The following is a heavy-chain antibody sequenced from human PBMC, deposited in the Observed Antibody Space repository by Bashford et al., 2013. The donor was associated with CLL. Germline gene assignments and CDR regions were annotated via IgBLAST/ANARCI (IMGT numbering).Heavy chain of an antibody. CDR2: INPNNGGT. D-gene: IGHD2-8*02. Sequence: ASVKVSCKTSGFTFTGYYIHWVRQAPGQGLEWMGWINPNNGGTNYAQKFQGRVTMIRDTSITTAYMELSRLTSDDTAVYYCARATHSTGTYTLDFWGQGTLVTVSS. CDR3: ARATHSTGTYTLDF. J-gene: IGHJ4*02. CDR1: GFTFTGYY. V-gene: IGHV1-2*02.